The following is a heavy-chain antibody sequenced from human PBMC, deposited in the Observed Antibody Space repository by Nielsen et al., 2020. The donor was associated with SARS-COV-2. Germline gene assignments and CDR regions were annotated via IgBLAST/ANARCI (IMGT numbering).Heavy chain of an antibody. CDR1: GFTFSKAW. Sequence: GESLKISCVASGFTFSKAWMRWVRQAPGKGLEWVGRIKSKIDGGTKDYAAPVKDRFTISRDDSKNTMYLDMSSLRTEDTAVYYCATARYCSRTSCSAGTDMFDPWGQGTQVIVSS. V-gene: IGHV3-15*01. CDR2: IKSKIDGGTK. CDR3: ATARYCSRTSCSAGTDMFDP. J-gene: IGHJ5*02. D-gene: IGHD2-2*01.